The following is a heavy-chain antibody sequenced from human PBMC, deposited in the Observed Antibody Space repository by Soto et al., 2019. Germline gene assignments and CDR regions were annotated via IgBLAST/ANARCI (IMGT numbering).Heavy chain of an antibody. D-gene: IGHD5-12*01. J-gene: IGHJ4*02. Sequence: EVHLVESGGGLVQPGGSVRLSCAASGFTFSDHYMDWVRQAPGKGLEWVGRIRKKTNSYTTEYAASVKGRFTISRDDSKNSLDLQMNSLNIEDTAVYYCCRTRGYNQGWDFDSWGQEILVTVSS. CDR2: IRKKTNSYTT. CDR3: CRTRGYNQGWDFDS. CDR1: GFTFSDHY. V-gene: IGHV3-72*01.